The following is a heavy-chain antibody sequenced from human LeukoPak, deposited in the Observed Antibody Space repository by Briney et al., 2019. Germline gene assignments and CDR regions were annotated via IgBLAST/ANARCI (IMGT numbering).Heavy chain of an antibody. CDR2: ISPRGDKT. V-gene: IGHV3-23*01. Sequence: GGSLRPSCAASGFTFSTYAMTWVRQAPGKGLEWVSAISPRGDKTYYADSVKGRFIISRDNSKNTLYLQMNSLRAEDTAIYFCAKERSAGWPFDYWDQGTLATVSS. CDR1: GFTFSTYA. J-gene: IGHJ4*02. CDR3: AKERSAGWPFDY. D-gene: IGHD6-19*01.